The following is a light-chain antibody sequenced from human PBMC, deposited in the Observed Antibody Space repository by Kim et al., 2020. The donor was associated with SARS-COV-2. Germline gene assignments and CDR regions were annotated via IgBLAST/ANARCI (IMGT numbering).Light chain of an antibody. Sequence: DIQMTQSPFSLSASVGDRVTITCQASQDISNYLNWYQQKPGKAPKLLIYDASNLETGVPSRFSGSGSGTDFTFTISSLQPEDIATYYCQQYDNPYTFCQETNLEIK. CDR1: QDISNY. J-gene: IGKJ2*01. CDR2: DAS. V-gene: IGKV1-33*01. CDR3: QQYDNPYT.